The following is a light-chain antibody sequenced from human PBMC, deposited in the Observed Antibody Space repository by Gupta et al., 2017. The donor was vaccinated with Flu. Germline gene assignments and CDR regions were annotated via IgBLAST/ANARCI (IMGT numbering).Light chain of an antibody. CDR2: WAS. V-gene: IGKV4-1*01. CDR3: QQYFSTPWT. Sequence: DIVMTQSPDSLAVSLGERATINCKSSQNVLYVSNNKSYLAWYQQKPGQPPELLINWASSRESGVPDRFSSSGSATDFSLTISSLQAEDVAVYYCQQYFSTPWTFGQGTSVEI. CDR1: QNVLYVSNNKSY. J-gene: IGKJ1*01.